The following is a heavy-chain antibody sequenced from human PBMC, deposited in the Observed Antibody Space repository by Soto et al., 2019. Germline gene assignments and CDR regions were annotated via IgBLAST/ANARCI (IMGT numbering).Heavy chain of an antibody. D-gene: IGHD2-2*01. Sequence: NPSETLSLTCTVSGGSISSYYWSWIRQPPGKGLEWIGYIYYSGSTNYNPSLKSRVTISVDTSKNQFSLKLSSVTAADTAVYYCARVTRRSSAFDIWGQGTMVTVS. CDR1: GGSISSYY. CDR2: IYYSGST. V-gene: IGHV4-59*01. CDR3: ARVTRRSSAFDI. J-gene: IGHJ3*02.